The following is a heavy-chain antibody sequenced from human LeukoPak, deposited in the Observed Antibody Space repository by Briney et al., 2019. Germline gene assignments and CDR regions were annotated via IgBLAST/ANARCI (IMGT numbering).Heavy chain of an antibody. J-gene: IGHJ4*02. CDR3: ASSWYRNYFDY. CDR1: GFTFSNYA. Sequence: QAGGSLRLSCAASGFTFSNYAMHWVRQAPGEGLDWVTAISFDGRNTHYANSVKGRFTISRDNSKNTLYLQMTTLRAEDTAVYWCASSWYRNYFDYWGQGTLVTVSS. CDR2: ISFDGRNT. V-gene: IGHV3-30*04. D-gene: IGHD6-13*01.